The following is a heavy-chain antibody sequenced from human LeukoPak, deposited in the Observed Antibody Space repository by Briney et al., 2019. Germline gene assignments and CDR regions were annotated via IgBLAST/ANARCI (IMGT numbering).Heavy chain of an antibody. V-gene: IGHV3-30*03. CDR3: ARGITMVRGVSNDAFDI. J-gene: IGHJ3*02. D-gene: IGHD3-10*01. Sequence: PGRSLRLSCAASGFTFSSYGMHWVRQAPGKGLEWVAVISYDGSNKYYADSVKGRFTISRDNSKNTLYLQMNSLRAGDTAVYYCARGITMVRGVSNDAFDIWGQGTMVTVSS. CDR1: GFTFSSYG. CDR2: ISYDGSNK.